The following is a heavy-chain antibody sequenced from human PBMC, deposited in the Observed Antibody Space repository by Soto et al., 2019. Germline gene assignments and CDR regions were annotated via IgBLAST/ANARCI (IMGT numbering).Heavy chain of an antibody. V-gene: IGHV3-30*18. D-gene: IGHD6-6*01. Sequence: PGGSLRLSCAASGFIFSIYGMHWVRQAPGKGLEWVAVISYDGSNKYYADSVKGRFTISRDNSKNTLYLQMNSLRVDDTAVYYCVKGGGRIVPRHFDYWGQGTLVTVSS. CDR2: ISYDGSNK. CDR1: GFIFSIYG. J-gene: IGHJ4*02. CDR3: VKGGGRIVPRHFDY.